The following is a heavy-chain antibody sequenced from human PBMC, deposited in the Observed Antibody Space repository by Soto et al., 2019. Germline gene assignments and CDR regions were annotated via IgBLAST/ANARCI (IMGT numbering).Heavy chain of an antibody. CDR3: AGEGSSGRGYFDY. V-gene: IGHV1-69*08. CDR1: GGTFSSYT. J-gene: IGHJ4*02. CDR2: IIPILGIA. Sequence: QVQLVQSGAEVKKPGSSVKVSCKASGGTFSSYTISWVRQAPGQGLEWMGRIIPILGIANYAQKFQGRVTSTADKSTSTAYMELSSLRSAVTAVYYCAGEGSSGRGYFDYWGQGTLVTVSA. D-gene: IGHD6-19*01.